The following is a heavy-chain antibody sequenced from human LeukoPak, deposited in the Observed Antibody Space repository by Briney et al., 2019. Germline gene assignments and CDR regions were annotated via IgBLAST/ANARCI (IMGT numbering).Heavy chain of an antibody. CDR1: GGSFSGYY. D-gene: IGHD6-19*01. CDR2: INHSGST. CDR3: ASSSGRGAFDI. Sequence: SETLSLTCAVYGGSFSGYYWSWIRQPPGEGLEWIGEINHSGSTNYNPSLKSRVTISVDTSKNQFSLKLSSVTAADTAVYYCASSSGRGAFDIWGQGTMVTVSP. J-gene: IGHJ3*02. V-gene: IGHV4-34*01.